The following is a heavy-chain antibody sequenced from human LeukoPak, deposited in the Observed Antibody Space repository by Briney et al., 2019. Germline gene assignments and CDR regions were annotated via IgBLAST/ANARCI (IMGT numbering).Heavy chain of an antibody. Sequence: GRSLRLSCAASGFTFSTYAIHWLRQAPGKGLEWVAVIWYDGSNKYYTDSVKGRFTISRDNSKNSLYLQMNSLRAEDTAVYYCAREGSSGYSGYFDLWGRGTLVTVSS. V-gene: IGHV3-33*01. CDR3: AREGSSGYSGYFDL. CDR2: IWYDGSNK. J-gene: IGHJ2*01. D-gene: IGHD3-22*01. CDR1: GFTFSTYA.